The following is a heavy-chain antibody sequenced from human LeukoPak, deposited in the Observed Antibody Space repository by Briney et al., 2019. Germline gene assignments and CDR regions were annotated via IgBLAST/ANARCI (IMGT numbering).Heavy chain of an antibody. Sequence: SETLSLTCAVYGGFFSGYYWSWIRQPPGKGLEWIGEINHSGNTNYNPSLKSRVTISVDTSKNQLSLKLSSVTAADTAVYYCARSPVAALLYFDQWGQGTLVTVSS. CDR1: GGFFSGYY. V-gene: IGHV4-34*01. CDR3: ARSPVAALLYFDQ. CDR2: INHSGNT. D-gene: IGHD6-13*01. J-gene: IGHJ4*02.